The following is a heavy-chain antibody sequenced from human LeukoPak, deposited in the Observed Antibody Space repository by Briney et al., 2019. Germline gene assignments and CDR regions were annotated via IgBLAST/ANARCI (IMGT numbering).Heavy chain of an antibody. J-gene: IGHJ4*02. D-gene: IGHD3-3*01. V-gene: IGHV3-43D*04. CDR1: GFTFDDYA. CDR3: AKDSSLEANYDFWSGYYDY. Sequence: WGSLRLSCAASGFTFDDYAMHWVRQAPGKGLEWVSLISWDGGSTYYADSVKGRFTISRDNSKNSLYLQMNSLRAEDTALYYCAKDSSLEANYDFWSGYYDYWGQGTLVTVSS. CDR2: ISWDGGST.